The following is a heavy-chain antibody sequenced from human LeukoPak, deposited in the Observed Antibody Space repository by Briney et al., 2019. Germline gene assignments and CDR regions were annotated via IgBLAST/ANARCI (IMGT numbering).Heavy chain of an antibody. D-gene: IGHD3-9*01. V-gene: IGHV4-34*01. CDR1: GGSFSGYY. J-gene: IGHJ4*02. CDR3: ARVRLVGYDILTGYYSFDH. Sequence: PSETLSLTCAVYGGSFSGYYWSWIRQPPGKGLEWIGEINHSGSTNYNPSLKSRVTISVDTSKNQFSLKLSSVTAADTAVYYCARVRLVGYDILTGYYSFDHWGQGTLVTVSS. CDR2: INHSGST.